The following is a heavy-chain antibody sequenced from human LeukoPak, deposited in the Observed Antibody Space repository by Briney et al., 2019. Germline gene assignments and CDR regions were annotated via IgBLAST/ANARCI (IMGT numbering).Heavy chain of an antibody. CDR1: GYSISSGYY. Sequence: SETLSLTCAVSGYSISSGYYWGWIRQPPGKGLEWIGSIYHSGSTYYNPSLKSRVTISVDTSKNQFSLGLTSVTAADTAVYFCAKERSGDSDYWGQGTLVTVSS. CDR3: AKERSGDSDY. J-gene: IGHJ4*02. V-gene: IGHV4-38-2*01. D-gene: IGHD2-21*02. CDR2: IYHSGST.